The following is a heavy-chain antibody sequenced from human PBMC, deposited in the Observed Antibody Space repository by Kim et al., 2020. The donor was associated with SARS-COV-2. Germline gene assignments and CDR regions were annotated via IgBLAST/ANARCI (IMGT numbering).Heavy chain of an antibody. CDR1: GGPFSSHS. CDR2: IIPFFGKA. Sequence: SVKVSCKVSGGPFSSHSVSWLRQAPGQGPEWLGSIIPFFGKADYAHKFQGRLTITADESTNTVFMELSSLTADDTAVYYCARRAVVNAVDFFDHWGQGT. D-gene: IGHD2-21*01. J-gene: IGHJ4*02. CDR3: ARRAVVNAVDFFDH. V-gene: IGHV1-69*13.